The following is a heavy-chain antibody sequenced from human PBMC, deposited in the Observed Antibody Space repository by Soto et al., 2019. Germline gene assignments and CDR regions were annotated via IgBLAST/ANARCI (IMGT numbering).Heavy chain of an antibody. V-gene: IGHV3-21*06. CDR1: GFTFTRYT. J-gene: IGHJ4*02. CDR2: ISSTTNYI. Sequence: EVQLVESGGGLVKPGGSLRLSCSASGFTFTRYTMNWVRQAPGQGLEWVSSISSTTNYIYYGDHMKGRFTISRDNAKNSLYLEMNSLRAEDTAVYYCARESEDLTSNFDYWGQGTLVTVSS. CDR3: ARESEDLTSNFDY.